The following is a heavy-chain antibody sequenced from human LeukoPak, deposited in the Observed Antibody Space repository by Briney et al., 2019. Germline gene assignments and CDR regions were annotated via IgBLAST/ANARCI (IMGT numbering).Heavy chain of an antibody. V-gene: IGHV4-61*02. J-gene: IGHJ4*02. CDR3: ARMGYYYGSGGYTLDY. D-gene: IGHD3-10*01. CDR1: GGSISSGSYY. Sequence: PSETLSLTCTVSGGSISSGSYYWSWIRQPAGKGLEWIERIYTSGSTNYNPSLQSRVTISVDTSKNQFSLKLNSVTAADTAVYYCARMGYYYGSGGYTLDYWGQGTLVTVSS. CDR2: IYTSGST.